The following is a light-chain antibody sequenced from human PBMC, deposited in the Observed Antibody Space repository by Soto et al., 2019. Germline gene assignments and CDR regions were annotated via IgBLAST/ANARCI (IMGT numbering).Light chain of an antibody. CDR2: SAS. CDR1: QSSSDT. J-gene: IGKJ1*01. CDR3: QQYNNWPWT. Sequence: EMVMPQSPATRSVSSGGGATLSCMASQSSSDTLAWYQQKPGAATRLLIYSASRGATGFPARFSGSGSGTDFTLTISSLQSEDFAVYYCQQYNNWPWTFGQGTKVDIK. V-gene: IGKV3-15*01.